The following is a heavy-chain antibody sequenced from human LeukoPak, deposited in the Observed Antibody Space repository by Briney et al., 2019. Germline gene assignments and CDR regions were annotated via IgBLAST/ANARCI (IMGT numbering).Heavy chain of an antibody. Sequence: ASVKVSCKASGYTFTSYGISWVRQAPGQGLEWMGWISAYNGNTNYAQKLQGRVTMTTDTSTSTAYMEMRSLRSDDTAVYYCATTVAGTREGGYWGQGTLVTVSS. CDR1: GYTFTSYG. CDR3: ATTVAGTREGGY. J-gene: IGHJ4*02. V-gene: IGHV1-18*01. CDR2: ISAYNGNT. D-gene: IGHD6-19*01.